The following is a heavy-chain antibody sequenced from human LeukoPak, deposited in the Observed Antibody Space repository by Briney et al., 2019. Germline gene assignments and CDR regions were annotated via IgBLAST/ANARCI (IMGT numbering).Heavy chain of an antibody. CDR2: IYYSGST. J-gene: IGHJ5*02. CDR1: GGSIGSYY. V-gene: IGHV4-59*01. D-gene: IGHD3-9*01. CDR3: ARGGAYYDILTGYSYNWFDP. Sequence: PSETLSLTCTVSGGSIGSYYWSWIRQPPGKGLEWIGYIYYSGSTNYNPSLKSRVTISVDTSNNQFSLKLSSVTAADTAVYYCARGGAYYDILTGYSYNWFDPWGQGTLVTVSS.